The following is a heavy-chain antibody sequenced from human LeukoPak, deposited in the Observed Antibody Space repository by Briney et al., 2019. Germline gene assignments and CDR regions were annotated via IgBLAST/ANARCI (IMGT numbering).Heavy chain of an antibody. CDR3: TTTYFDY. CDR2: IYSGGST. Sequence: GGSLRLSCAASGFTVSSNYMSWVRQAPGKGLEWVSVIYSGGSTYYADSVKGRFTVSRDNSKNTLYLQMNSLRAEDTAVYYCTTTYFDYWGQGTLVTVSS. J-gene: IGHJ4*02. D-gene: IGHD1-14*01. CDR1: GFTVSSNY. V-gene: IGHV3-53*01.